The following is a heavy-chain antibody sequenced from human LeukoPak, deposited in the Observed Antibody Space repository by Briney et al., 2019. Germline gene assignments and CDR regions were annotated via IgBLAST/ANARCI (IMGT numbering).Heavy chain of an antibody. D-gene: IGHD6-13*01. CDR3: AKSPRSAADNWFDL. V-gene: IGHV3-23*01. Sequence: GGSLRLSCAVSGFTLSTYAMKWVRQAPGKGVEGVSVISSGGATTSYAASVNGRFTISRDNSTNTLYLQMNSLTVEDTAVYYCAKSPRSAADNWFDLWGQGTLVTVSS. J-gene: IGHJ5*02. CDR1: GFTLSTYA. CDR2: ISSGGATT.